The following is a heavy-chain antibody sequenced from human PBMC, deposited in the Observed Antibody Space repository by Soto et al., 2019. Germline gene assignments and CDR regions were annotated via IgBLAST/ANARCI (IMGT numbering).Heavy chain of an antibody. V-gene: IGHV3-33*01. Sequence: PGGSLRLSCAASGFTFSSYGMHWVRQAPGKGLEWVAVIWYDGSNKYYADSVKGRFTISRDKSKNTLYLQMNSLRAEDTAVYYCARDRILQAFDIWGQGTMVTFSS. CDR1: GFTFSSYG. CDR2: IWYDGSNK. D-gene: IGHD1-26*01. J-gene: IGHJ3*02. CDR3: ARDRILQAFDI.